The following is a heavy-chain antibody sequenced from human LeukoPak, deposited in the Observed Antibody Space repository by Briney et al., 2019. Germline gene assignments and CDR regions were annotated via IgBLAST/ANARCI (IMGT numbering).Heavy chain of an antibody. CDR3: ARDHGDYAPDAFDI. CDR2: IKQDGSEK. V-gene: IGHV3-7*01. J-gene: IGHJ3*02. Sequence: GWALRLSCAASGFTFSYYSMNWVRQAPGKGLEWVANIKQDGSEKYYVDSVKGRFTISRDNAKNSLYLQMNSLRAEDTAVYYCARDHGDYAPDAFDIWGQGTMVTVSS. D-gene: IGHD4-17*01. CDR1: GFTFSYYS.